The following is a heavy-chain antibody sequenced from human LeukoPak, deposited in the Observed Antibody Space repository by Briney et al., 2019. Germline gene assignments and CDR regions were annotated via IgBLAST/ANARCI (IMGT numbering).Heavy chain of an antibody. CDR2: IRSSSSYT. V-gene: IGHV3-11*06. Sequence: GGSLRLSCAASGFTFSEYYMSWIRQAPGQGLEWVSYIRSSSSYTNYADSVKGRFTISRDNAKNSLYLQMNSLRAEDTAVYYCARGYYDNSGYYFPFDFWGQGTLVTVSS. CDR1: GFTFSEYY. D-gene: IGHD3-22*01. CDR3: ARGYYDNSGYYFPFDF. J-gene: IGHJ4*02.